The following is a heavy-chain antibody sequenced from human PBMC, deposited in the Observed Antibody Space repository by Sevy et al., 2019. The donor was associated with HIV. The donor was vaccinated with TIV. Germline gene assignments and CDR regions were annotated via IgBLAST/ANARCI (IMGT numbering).Heavy chain of an antibody. V-gene: IGHV3-53*01. D-gene: IGHD2-15*01. CDR3: ARDLEVVAATRSGRYGMDV. CDR1: GFTVSSNY. Sequence: LSLTCAASGFTVSSNYMSWVRQAPGKGLEWVSVIYSGGSTYYADSVKGRFTISRDNSKNTLYLQMNSLRAEDTAVYYCARDLEVVAATRSGRYGMDVWGQGTTVTVSS. CDR2: IYSGGST. J-gene: IGHJ6*02.